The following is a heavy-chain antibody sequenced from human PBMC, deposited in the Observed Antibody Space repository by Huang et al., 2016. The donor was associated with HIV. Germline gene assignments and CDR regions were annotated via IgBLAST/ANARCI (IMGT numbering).Heavy chain of an antibody. CDR2: ISGYNGKT. D-gene: IGHD3-22*01. CDR3: ARERYYYDRSGYYTPVEYFHH. V-gene: IGHV1-18*01. CDR1: GYTFTNYA. Sequence: QVQLVQSGAEVKKPGASVKVSCKASGYTFTNYAINWVRQAPGQSLEWMVCISGYNGKTNYAQQFQGRVTMTKDTSTSTAYMELRSLISDDTAVYYCARERYYYDRSGYYTPVEYFHHWGQGTLVTVSS. J-gene: IGHJ1*01.